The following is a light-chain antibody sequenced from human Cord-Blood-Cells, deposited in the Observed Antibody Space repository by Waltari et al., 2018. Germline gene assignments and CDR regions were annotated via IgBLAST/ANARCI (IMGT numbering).Light chain of an antibody. V-gene: IGKV1-5*03. J-gene: IGKJ1*01. CDR1: QSISSW. CDR2: KAS. Sequence: DIQMTPSPSTLSASVGDRVHITCRASQSISSWLAWYQQKPGKAPKLLIYKASSVESGVPSRVSGSGSGTEFTLTISSLQPDDFATYYCQQYNSYSPWTFGQGTKVEIK. CDR3: QQYNSYSPWT.